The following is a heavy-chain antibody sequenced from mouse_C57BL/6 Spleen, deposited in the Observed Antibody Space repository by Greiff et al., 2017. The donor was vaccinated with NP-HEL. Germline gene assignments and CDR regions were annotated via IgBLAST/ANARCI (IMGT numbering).Heavy chain of an antibody. Sequence: VQGVESGPELVKPGASVKISCKASGYAFSSSWMNWVKQRPGKGLEWIGRIYPGDGDTNYNGKFKGKATLTADKSSSTAYMQLSSLTSEYSAVYFCAREGGGTYFDVWGTGTTVTVSS. CDR3: AREGGGTYFDV. J-gene: IGHJ1*03. CDR2: IYPGDGDT. D-gene: IGHD4-1*01. CDR1: GYAFSSSW. V-gene: IGHV1-82*01.